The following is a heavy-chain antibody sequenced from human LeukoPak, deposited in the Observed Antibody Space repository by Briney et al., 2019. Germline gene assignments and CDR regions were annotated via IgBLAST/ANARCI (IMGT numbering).Heavy chain of an antibody. Sequence: GGSLRLSCATSGFTFTNYLMSWVRQAPGKGLEWVANIKEDGCAKWYVDSVRGRFTISRDNAKNSLYLQMDSLRAEDTAVYYCARDRESNWNPYLDAWGQGTLVTVSS. V-gene: IGHV3-7*01. CDR1: GFTFTNYL. D-gene: IGHD1-1*01. J-gene: IGHJ4*02. CDR2: IKEDGCAK. CDR3: ARDRESNWNPYLDA.